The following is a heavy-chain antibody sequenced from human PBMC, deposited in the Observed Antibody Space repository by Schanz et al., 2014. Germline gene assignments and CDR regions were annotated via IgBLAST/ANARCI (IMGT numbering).Heavy chain of an antibody. CDR1: GFTFSDYY. V-gene: IGHV3-11*06. Sequence: PGGSLRLSCAASGFTFSDYYMARIRQVPGKGLEWVSHISGSSIHKNYADSVKGRFSISRDNGETSVYLQINSLRVEDTGVYYCARGREVVAKIFDVWGQGTMVTVSS. CDR3: ARGREVVAKIFDV. D-gene: IGHD3-22*01. J-gene: IGHJ3*01. CDR2: ISGSSIHK.